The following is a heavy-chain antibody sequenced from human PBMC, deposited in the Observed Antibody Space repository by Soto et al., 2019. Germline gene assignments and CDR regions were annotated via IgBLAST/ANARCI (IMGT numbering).Heavy chain of an antibody. J-gene: IGHJ4*02. CDR3: ARGDYGTGGYPFPYFDY. D-gene: IGHD2-8*02. Sequence: HEHLVQSGAEVKRPGASLKVSCKASGYSFTGYYIHWVRQAPGQGLEWMGWINPDSGATNYAKNFQGRVTLTSDTSISTASMDLTSLTSADTAVYYCARGDYGTGGYPFPYFDYWGQGTLVMVSS. CDR1: GYSFTGYY. CDR2: INPDSGAT. V-gene: IGHV1-2*02.